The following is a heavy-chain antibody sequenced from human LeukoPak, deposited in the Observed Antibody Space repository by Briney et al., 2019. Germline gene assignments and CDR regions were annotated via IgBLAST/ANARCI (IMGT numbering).Heavy chain of an antibody. Sequence: AGGSLILSCQGSGHSFTDYWIGWVRQMPGKGLEWMGVIYPGDSDARYSPSFQGQVTISVDKSITTAYLQWSSLEASDTAMYYCARLYTTSWKGPGYFDYWGQGTLVTVSS. V-gene: IGHV5-51*01. CDR1: GHSFTDYW. CDR2: IYPGDSDA. CDR3: ARLYTTSWKGPGYFDY. D-gene: IGHD6-13*01. J-gene: IGHJ4*02.